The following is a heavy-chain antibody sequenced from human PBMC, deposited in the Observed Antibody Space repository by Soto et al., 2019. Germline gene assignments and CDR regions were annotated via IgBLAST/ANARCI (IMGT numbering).Heavy chain of an antibody. D-gene: IGHD6-13*01. CDR1: GGSISSRNW. Sequence: PSETLSLTCAVSGGSISSRNWWSCVRQPPGKGLEWIGEIYHSGSTNYNPSLKSRVTISVDKSKNQFSLKLSSMTAADTAVYYCARRVGHSTTRGWFDPWGQGTLVTVSS. CDR3: ARRVGHSTTRGWFDP. CDR2: IYHSGST. J-gene: IGHJ5*02. V-gene: IGHV4-4*02.